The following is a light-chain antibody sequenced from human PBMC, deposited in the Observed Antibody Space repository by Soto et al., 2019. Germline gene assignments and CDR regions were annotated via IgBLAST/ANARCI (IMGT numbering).Light chain of an antibody. J-gene: IGLJ3*02. CDR3: QPFARSLSGTWV. CDR2: SNN. V-gene: IGLV1-40*01. Sequence: QSVLTQPPSVSGAPGQRVTISCTGSSSNIGAGYDVHWYRQLPGTAPKLLISSNNNRPSGVPDRFSGSKSGTSASLAITGLRAGGGPAYSSQPFARSLSGTWVFGGGPNLPFL. CDR1: SSNIGAGYD.